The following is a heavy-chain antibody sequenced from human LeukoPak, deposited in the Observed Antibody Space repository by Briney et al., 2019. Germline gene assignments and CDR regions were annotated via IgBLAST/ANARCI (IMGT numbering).Heavy chain of an antibody. CDR2: ISGSGGST. D-gene: IGHD6-13*01. V-gene: IGHV3-23*01. CDR1: GFTFSSDA. J-gene: IGHJ4*02. Sequence: GGSLRLSCAASGFTFSSDAMSWVRQAPGEGLEWVSAISGSGGSTYYADSVKGRFTISRDNSKNTLYLQMNSLRAEDTAVYYCAKDGTSSWYFDYWGQGTLVTVSS. CDR3: AKDGTSSWYFDY.